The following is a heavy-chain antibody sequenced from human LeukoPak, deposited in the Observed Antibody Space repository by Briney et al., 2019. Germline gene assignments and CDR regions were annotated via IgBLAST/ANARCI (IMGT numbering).Heavy chain of an antibody. CDR2: IRNKANGYTT. J-gene: IGHJ4*02. D-gene: IGHD6-19*01. Sequence: GGSLRLSCAASGFIFSDHYMDWVRQAPGKGLEWVGRIRNKANGYTTEYAASVKGRFTISRDDSKKSLYLQMNSLKTEDTAVYYCAKSGTGGWYGSVLDYWGQGTLVTVSS. V-gene: IGHV3-72*01. CDR1: GFIFSDHY. CDR3: AKSGTGGWYGSVLDY.